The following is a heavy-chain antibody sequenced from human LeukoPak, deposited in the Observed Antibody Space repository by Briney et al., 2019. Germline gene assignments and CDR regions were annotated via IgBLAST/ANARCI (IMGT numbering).Heavy chain of an antibody. J-gene: IGHJ4*02. CDR2: ISSSSSYI. CDR1: GFTFSSYS. Sequence: GGSLRLSCAASGFTFSSYSMNWVRQAPGKGLEWVSSISSSSSYIYYADSVKGRFTISRDNAKNSLYLQMNSLRAEDTAAYYCARDSDYYDSSGYSPFDYWGQGTLVTVSS. D-gene: IGHD3-22*01. CDR3: ARDSDYYDSSGYSPFDY. V-gene: IGHV3-21*01.